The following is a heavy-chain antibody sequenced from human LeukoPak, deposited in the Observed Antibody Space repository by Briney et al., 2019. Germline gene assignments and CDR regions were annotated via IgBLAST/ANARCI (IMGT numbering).Heavy chain of an antibody. CDR1: GFTFSNYW. V-gene: IGHV3-74*01. D-gene: IGHD3-10*01. CDR2: INPDGSTT. CDR3: AKDLHYGSADY. Sequence: GGSLRLSCAASGFTFSNYWMHWVRHDPGKGLVWVSFINPDGSTTNYADSVKGRFTISRDNAKNALYLQMDSLRAEDTAVYYCAKDLHYGSADYWGQGTLVTVSS. J-gene: IGHJ4*02.